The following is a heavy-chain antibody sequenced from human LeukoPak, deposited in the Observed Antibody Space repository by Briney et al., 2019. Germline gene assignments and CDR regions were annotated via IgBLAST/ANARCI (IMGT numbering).Heavy chain of an antibody. D-gene: IGHD3-10*01. J-gene: IGHJ6*02. Sequence: GGSLRLSCAASGFTFSSYSMNWVRQAPGKGLEWVSSISSSSSYIYYASSVRRRFTISSDNAKNSLYLQMNSLRAEDTAVYYCARVRVGMDVWGQRTTVTVSS. CDR2: ISSSSSYI. V-gene: IGHV3-21*01. CDR3: ARVRVGMDV. CDR1: GFTFSSYS.